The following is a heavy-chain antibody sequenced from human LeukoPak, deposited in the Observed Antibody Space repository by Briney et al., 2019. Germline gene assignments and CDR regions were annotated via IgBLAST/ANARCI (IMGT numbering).Heavy chain of an antibody. CDR1: GGSISHYY. CDR2: IYYSGST. V-gene: IGHV4-59*01. D-gene: IGHD3-22*01. J-gene: IGHJ4*02. Sequence: SETLSLTCTVSGGSISHYYWSWIRQPPGKGLEWIGYIYYSGSTNYNPSLKSRVTISVDTSKNQFALKLSSVTAADTAVYYCARHLVVVNSLFDYWGQGTLVTVSS. CDR3: ARHLVVVNSLFDY.